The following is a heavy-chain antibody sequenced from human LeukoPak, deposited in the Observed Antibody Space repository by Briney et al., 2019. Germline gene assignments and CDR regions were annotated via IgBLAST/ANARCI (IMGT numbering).Heavy chain of an antibody. CDR3: AREAGIVARCIDY. J-gene: IGHJ4*02. V-gene: IGHV3-64*01. D-gene: IGHD6-6*01. Sequence: GGSLRLSCAASGFTFRGYTMHWVRQAPGKGLEYVSAISSNGGSTSYANSVKGRFTISRDNSKNTLYLQMGSLRAEDMAVYYCAREAGIVARCIDYWGQGTLVTVSS. CDR2: ISSNGGST. CDR1: GFTFRGYT.